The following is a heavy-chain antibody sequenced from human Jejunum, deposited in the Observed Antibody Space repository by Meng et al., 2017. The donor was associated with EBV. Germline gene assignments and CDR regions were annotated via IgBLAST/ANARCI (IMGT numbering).Heavy chain of an antibody. V-gene: IGHV4-39*01. D-gene: IGHD3-3*01. Sequence: QLALRESGAGVEKPWGTMYLSCPVSGGSIRNSFYYWGWIRPPTGNVLDWIGSSYFSGNTYYHPSLKSRVSVSVDTSKNQFSLKLTSVTAADTAVYYCAKTLGDFWSGGLDCWGQGTLVTVSS. J-gene: IGHJ4*02. CDR3: AKTLGDFWSGGLDC. CDR1: GGSIRNSFYY. CDR2: SYFSGNT.